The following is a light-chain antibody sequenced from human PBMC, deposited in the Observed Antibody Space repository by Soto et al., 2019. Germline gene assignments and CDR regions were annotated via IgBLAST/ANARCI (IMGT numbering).Light chain of an antibody. J-gene: IGKJ1*01. CDR2: DAS. CDR3: QQYNNSPRT. CDR1: QSISGW. Sequence: DIQVTQSPSTLSASVGDRVTITCRASQSISGWLAWYQQKPGKAPKLMIYDASSLESGVPSRFRGSGSGTEFTLTISRLQPDDFETYYCQQYNNSPRTFGQGTKVDIK. V-gene: IGKV1-5*01.